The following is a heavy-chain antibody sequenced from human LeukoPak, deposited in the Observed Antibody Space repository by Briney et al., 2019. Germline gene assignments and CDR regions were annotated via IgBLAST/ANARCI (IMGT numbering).Heavy chain of an antibody. V-gene: IGHV4-39*01. CDR2: IYYSGST. J-gene: IGHJ5*02. CDR3: ARRWVVVVPAAMLSSWFDP. D-gene: IGHD2-2*01. CDR1: GGSISSSSYY. Sequence: SETLSLTCTVSGGSISSSSYYWGWVRQPPGKGLEWIGSIYYSGSTYYNPSLKSRVTISVDTSKNQFSLKLSSVTAADTAVYYCARRWVVVVPAAMLSSWFDPWGQGTLVTVSS.